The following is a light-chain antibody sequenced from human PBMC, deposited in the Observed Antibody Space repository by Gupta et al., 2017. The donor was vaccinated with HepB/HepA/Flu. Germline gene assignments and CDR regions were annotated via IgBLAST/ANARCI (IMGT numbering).Light chain of an antibody. V-gene: IGKV3-20*01. CDR1: QSVTATY. CDR3: RHYGDSVPGS. J-gene: IGKJ2*04. Sequence: VLTQSPGTLSLSPGARASLSRRASQSVTATYIAWYQQNPGHAPRVLMNHASNLAAGGPDRFIGSRSGTDFTLTISSLQPEDVAVYYCRHYGDSVPGSFGQGTKLEIK. CDR2: HAS.